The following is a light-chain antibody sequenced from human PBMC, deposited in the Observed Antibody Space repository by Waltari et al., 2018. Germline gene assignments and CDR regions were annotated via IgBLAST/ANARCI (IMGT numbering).Light chain of an antibody. Sequence: EGVLTQSPGTLSLSPGERATLSCRASQSVSKYLAWYQQRPCQAPRLLIYAASTRATGVPDSFSGSGFGTAFSLTISRLEPEDFAVYYCQNHERLPATFGQGTKVEIK. CDR3: QNHERLPAT. CDR2: AAS. V-gene: IGKV3-20*01. J-gene: IGKJ1*01. CDR1: QSVSKY.